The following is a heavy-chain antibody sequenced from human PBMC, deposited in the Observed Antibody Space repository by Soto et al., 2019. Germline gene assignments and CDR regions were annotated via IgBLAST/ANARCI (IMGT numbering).Heavy chain of an antibody. CDR1: GGTFSSYA. CDR2: IIPIFGTA. CDR3: ATRGQQLVRSLGGNWFDP. D-gene: IGHD6-13*01. V-gene: IGHV1-69*13. J-gene: IGHJ5*02. Sequence: GASVKVSCKASGGTFSSYAISWVRQAPGQGLEWMGGIIPIFGTANYAQKFQGRVTITADESTSTAYMELSSLRSEDTAVYYCATRGQQLVRSLGGNWFDPWGQGTLVTVSS.